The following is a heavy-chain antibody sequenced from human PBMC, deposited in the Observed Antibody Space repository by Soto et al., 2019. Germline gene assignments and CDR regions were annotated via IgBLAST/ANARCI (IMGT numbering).Heavy chain of an antibody. CDR3: ARDRVNAYDY. J-gene: IGHJ4*02. V-gene: IGHV1-69*13. Sequence: RASVKVSCKASGGTFSSYAISWVRQAPGQGLEWMGGIIPIFGTANYAQKFQGRVTITADESTSTAYMELSSLRAEDTAVYYCARDRVNAYDYWGQGTLVTVSS. CDR2: IIPIFGTA. D-gene: IGHD4-4*01. CDR1: GGTFSSYA.